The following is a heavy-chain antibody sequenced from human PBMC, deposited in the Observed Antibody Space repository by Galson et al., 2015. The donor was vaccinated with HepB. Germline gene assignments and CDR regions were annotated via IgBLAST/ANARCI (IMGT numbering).Heavy chain of an antibody. CDR1: GFTFSSYA. D-gene: IGHD3-10*01. J-gene: IGHJ6*03. V-gene: IGHV3-30-3*01. CDR2: ISYDGSNK. CDR3: ARSGHGSGSYYNSYYYYYMDV. Sequence: SLRLSCAASGFTFSSYAMHWVRQAPGKGLEWVAVISYDGSNKYYADSVKGRFTISRDNSKNTLYLQMNSLRAEDTAVYYCARSGHGSGSYYNSYYYYYMDVWGKGTTVTVSS.